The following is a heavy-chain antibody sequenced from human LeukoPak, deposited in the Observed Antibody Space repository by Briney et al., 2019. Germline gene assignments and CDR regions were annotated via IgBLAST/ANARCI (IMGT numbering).Heavy chain of an antibody. J-gene: IGHJ6*02. CDR1: GFTFSSYG. V-gene: IGHV3-30*18. Sequence: PGGSLRLSRAASGFTFSSYGMHWVRQAPGKGLEWVAVISYDGSNKYYADSVKGRFTISRDNSKNTLYLQMNSLRAEDTAVYYCAKDLKYYYYYGMDVWGQGTTVTVSS. CDR2: ISYDGSNK. D-gene: IGHD3-9*01. CDR3: AKDLKYYYYYGMDV.